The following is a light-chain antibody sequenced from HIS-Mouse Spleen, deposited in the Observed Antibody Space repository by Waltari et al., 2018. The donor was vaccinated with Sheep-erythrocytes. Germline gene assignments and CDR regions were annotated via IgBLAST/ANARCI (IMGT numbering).Light chain of an antibody. V-gene: IGLV2-23*01. CDR3: CSYAGSSTPWV. CDR2: EGS. J-gene: IGLJ3*02. CDR1: SSDVGRYNL. Sequence: SALTQPASVSGSPGQSITISCTVTSSDVGRYNLVSWYHQHPGKAPKLMIYEGSKRPSGVSNRFSGSKSGNTASLTISGLQAEDEADYYCCSYAGSSTPWVFGGGTKLTVL.